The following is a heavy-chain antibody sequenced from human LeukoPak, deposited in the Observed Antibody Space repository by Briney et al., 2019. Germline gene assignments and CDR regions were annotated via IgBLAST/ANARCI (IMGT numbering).Heavy chain of an antibody. CDR3: ARGPGYFQH. CDR2: TYYRSKWFS. V-gene: IGHV6-1*01. J-gene: IGHJ1*01. CDR1: GDSVSSNSAA. Sequence: SGPTLVKPSQTLSLTCAISGDSVSSNSAAWNWIRQSPSRGLERLGRTYYRSKWFSRYAVSVKSRITINADTSKNQFSLQLNSVTPDDTAVYYCARGPGYFQHWGQGTLVTVSS.